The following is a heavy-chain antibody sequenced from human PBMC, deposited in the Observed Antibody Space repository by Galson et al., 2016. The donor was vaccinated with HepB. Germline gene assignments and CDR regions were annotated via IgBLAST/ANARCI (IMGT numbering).Heavy chain of an antibody. Sequence: QSGAEVKKPGESLRISCKGSGYSFTTYWISWVRQMPGRGLEWVGRIAPSDSYTHYSPSFHCHVTISVDKSNSTSYLQWSSLKASDAAMYFCARQGESRGGRAAAAGTDYWGQGTLVTVSS. CDR1: GYSFTTYW. CDR3: ARQGESRGGRAAAAGTDY. J-gene: IGHJ4*02. D-gene: IGHD6-13*01. CDR2: IAPSDSYT. V-gene: IGHV5-10-1*01.